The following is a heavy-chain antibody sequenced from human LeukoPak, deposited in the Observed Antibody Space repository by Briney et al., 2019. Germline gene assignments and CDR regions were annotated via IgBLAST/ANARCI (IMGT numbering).Heavy chain of an antibody. D-gene: IGHD1-1*01. CDR2: IREDGNKE. J-gene: IGHJ3*02. CDR3: VRAYVPGTTEVDAFDI. V-gene: IGHV3-7*01. Sequence: GGSLRLSCLASDFIFTKYWMTWVRQAPGKGLEWVANIREDGNKENYIDSVRGRFSISRDNAKNSLYLQMNSLRAEDTAVYYCVRAYVPGTTEVDAFDIWGQGTMVTVSS. CDR1: DFIFTKYW.